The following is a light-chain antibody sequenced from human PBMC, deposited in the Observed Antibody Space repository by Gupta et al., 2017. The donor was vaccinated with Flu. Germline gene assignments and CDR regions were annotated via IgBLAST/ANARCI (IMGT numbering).Light chain of an antibody. CDR2: AAS. J-gene: IGKJ3*01. Sequence: GDRVTITCRASQGISSYLAWYQQKPGKAPKLLIYAASTLQSGVPSRFSGSGSGTEFTLTISSLQPEDFATYYCQQLNSYPPFTFGHGTKVDI. CDR1: QGISSY. V-gene: IGKV1-9*01. CDR3: QQLNSYPPFT.